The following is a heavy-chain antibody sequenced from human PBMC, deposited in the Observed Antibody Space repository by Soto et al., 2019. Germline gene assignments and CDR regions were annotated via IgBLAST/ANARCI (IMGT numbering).Heavy chain of an antibody. CDR2: ISAYDGYT. D-gene: IGHD3-9*01. CDR1: GYTFTSYY. Sequence: ASVKVSCKASGYTFTSYYIHWVRQAPGQGLEWLGWISAYDGYTTYAQILQGRVFMTTDTSTKTAYMELRSLRSDDTATYFCARGGYYDTSGSRNYHYYGMNVWGQGTTVTVSS. J-gene: IGHJ6*02. V-gene: IGHV1-18*04. CDR3: ARGGYYDTSGSRNYHYYGMNV.